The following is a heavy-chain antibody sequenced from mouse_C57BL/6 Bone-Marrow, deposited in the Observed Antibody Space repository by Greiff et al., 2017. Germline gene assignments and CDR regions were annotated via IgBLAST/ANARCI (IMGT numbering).Heavy chain of an antibody. J-gene: IGHJ1*03. CDR1: GFTFTDDY. CDR2: IRNKANGYTT. D-gene: IGHD3-1*01. CDR3: ANRRGPGVGWYFDV. V-gene: IGHV7-3*01. Sequence: EVQVVESGGGLVQPGGSLSLSCAASGFTFTDDYMSWVRQPPGKALEWLGFIRNKANGYTTESSASVKGRFTISCDNSHSILFLQMNALRAEDSATYSSANRRGPGVGWYFDVWGTGTTVTVSS.